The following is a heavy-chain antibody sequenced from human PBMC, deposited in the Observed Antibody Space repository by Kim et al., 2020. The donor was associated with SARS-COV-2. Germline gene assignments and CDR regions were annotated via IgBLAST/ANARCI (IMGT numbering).Heavy chain of an antibody. CDR2: ITSNSAII. CDR1: GFNFAHYA. CDR3: ATLDDFDI. V-gene: IGHV3-9*01. J-gene: IGHJ3*02. Sequence: GGSLRLSCAASGFNFAHYAMHWVRQSPGMGLEWVSGITSNSAIIEYADSVKGRFTVSRDNAKNSLYLQMTSLTAEDTAVYYCATLDDFDIWGQGTVGTVS.